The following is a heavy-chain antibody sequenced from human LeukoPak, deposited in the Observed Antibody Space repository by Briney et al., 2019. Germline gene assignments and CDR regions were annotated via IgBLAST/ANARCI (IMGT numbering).Heavy chain of an antibody. V-gene: IGHV3-30*02. D-gene: IGHD3-22*01. Sequence: GGSLRPSCAASGFTFSSYGMHWVRQAPGKGLEWVAFIRYDGSNKYYADSVKGRFTISRDNSKNTLYLQMNSLRAEDTAVYYCAKDRTLDYYDSSGYADYWGQGTLVTVSS. J-gene: IGHJ4*02. CDR2: IRYDGSNK. CDR3: AKDRTLDYYDSSGYADY. CDR1: GFTFSSYG.